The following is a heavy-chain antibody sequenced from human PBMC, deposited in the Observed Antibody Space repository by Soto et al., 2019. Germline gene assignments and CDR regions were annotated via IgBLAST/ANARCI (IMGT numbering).Heavy chain of an antibody. CDR2: IYYSGST. Sequence: PSETLSLTCTVSGGSISSGDYYWSWIRQPPGKGLEWIGYIYYSGSTYYNPSLKSRVTISVDTSKNQFSLKLSSVTAADTAVYYCARDTSVVVVPAASYYYGMDVWGQGTTVTVSS. V-gene: IGHV4-30-4*01. D-gene: IGHD2-2*01. CDR1: GGSISSGDYY. J-gene: IGHJ6*02. CDR3: ARDTSVVVVPAASYYYGMDV.